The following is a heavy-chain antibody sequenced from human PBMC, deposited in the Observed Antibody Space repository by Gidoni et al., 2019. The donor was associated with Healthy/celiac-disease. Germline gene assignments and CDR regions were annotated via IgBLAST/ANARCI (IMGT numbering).Heavy chain of an antibody. CDR1: GFTFSSYE. Sequence: EVQLVESGGGLVQPGGSLRLSCAASGFTFSSYEMNWVRQSPGKGREWVSYISSSGSTIYYADSVKGRFTISRDNAKNSLYLQMNSLRAEDTAVYYCARDLYSSSWFNAFDIWGQGTMVTVSS. CDR3: ARDLYSSSWFNAFDI. D-gene: IGHD6-13*01. CDR2: ISSSGSTI. J-gene: IGHJ3*02. V-gene: IGHV3-48*03.